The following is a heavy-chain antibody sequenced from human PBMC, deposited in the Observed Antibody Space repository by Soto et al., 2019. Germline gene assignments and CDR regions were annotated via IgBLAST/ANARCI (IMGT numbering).Heavy chain of an antibody. D-gene: IGHD3-3*01. CDR2: ISGSGGST. CDR3: AKVYSVGKDFWSGYYYFDY. Sequence: EVQLLESGGGLVQPGGSLRLSCAASGFTFSSYAMSWVRQAPGKGLEWVSAISGSGGSTFYADSVKGRFTISRDNSKNTLYLQMNSLRARDPDVYYCAKVYSVGKDFWSGYYYFDYWGQGTLVTVSS. CDR1: GFTFSSYA. V-gene: IGHV3-23*01. J-gene: IGHJ4*02.